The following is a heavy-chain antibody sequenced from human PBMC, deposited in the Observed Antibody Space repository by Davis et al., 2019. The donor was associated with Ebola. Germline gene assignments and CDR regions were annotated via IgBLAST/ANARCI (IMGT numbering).Heavy chain of an antibody. Sequence: ASVKVSCKASGYTFNTYGVTWVRQAPGQGLEWMGWINTFHGNTKYSQKFQGRVTITRDTSETTAYMDLSSLRSEDTAVYFCARLSSTWSSLYGMDVWGQGTTVTVSS. CDR3: ARLSSTWSSLYGMDV. V-gene: IGHV1-18*01. CDR1: GYTFNTYG. J-gene: IGHJ6*02. D-gene: IGHD6-13*01. CDR2: INTFHGNT.